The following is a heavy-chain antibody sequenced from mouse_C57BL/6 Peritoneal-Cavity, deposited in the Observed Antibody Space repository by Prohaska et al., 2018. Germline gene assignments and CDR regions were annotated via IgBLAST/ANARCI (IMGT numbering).Heavy chain of an antibody. CDR1: GYTFTDYY. V-gene: IGHV1-19*01. CDR3: ARGVATVVAYYFDY. Sequence: PGASVKMSCKASGYTFTDYYMNWVKQSHGKSLEWIGVINPYNGCTSYNQKFKGKATLTVDKSSSTAYMELNSLTSEDSAVYYCARGVATVVAYYFDYWGQGTTLTVSS. D-gene: IGHD1-1*01. J-gene: IGHJ2*01. CDR2: INPYNGCT.